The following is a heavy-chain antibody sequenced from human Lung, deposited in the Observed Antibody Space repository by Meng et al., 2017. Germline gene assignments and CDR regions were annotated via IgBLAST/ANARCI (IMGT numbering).Heavy chain of an antibody. V-gene: IGHV4-30-4*01. CDR1: GGSISSSNYY. Sequence: QVQLQESGPGLLQPSQTLSLTCTVSGGSISSSNYYWSWIRQPPGKGLERSGHIYNSGSTYYNPSLKSRITISVDTSKDQFSLKLSSVTAADTAVYYCARGQKGYFDLWGRGTLVTVFS. CDR3: ARGQKGYFDL. CDR2: IYNSGST. J-gene: IGHJ2*01.